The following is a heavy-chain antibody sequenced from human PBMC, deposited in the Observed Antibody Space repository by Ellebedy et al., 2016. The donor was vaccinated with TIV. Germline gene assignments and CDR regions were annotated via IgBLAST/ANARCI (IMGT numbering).Heavy chain of an antibody. CDR2: INQGGSDK. J-gene: IGHJ3*01. CDR3: ATDGSYGDYLSPAHAFAF. CDR1: GFSFRSYW. V-gene: IGHV3-7*01. Sequence: GGSLRLFCAASGFSFRSYWMSWLRQAPGKGLEWVANINQGGSDKFYVDSLRGRFTISRDNAKNSLFLQMNSLRAEDTAVYYCATDGSYGDYLSPAHAFAFWGQGTMVTVSS. D-gene: IGHD4-17*01.